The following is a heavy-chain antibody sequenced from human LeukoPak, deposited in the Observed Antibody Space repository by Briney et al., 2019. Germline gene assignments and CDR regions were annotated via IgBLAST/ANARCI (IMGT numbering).Heavy chain of an antibody. V-gene: IGHV1-3*01. CDR3: ARDYRGGSGYYTGYDY. CDR1: GYTFTSYA. CDR2: INAGNGNT. Sequence: ASVKVSCKASGYTFTSYAMHWVRQAPGQRLEWMGWINAGNGNTKYSQKFQGRVTITRDTSASTAYMELSSLRSEDTAVYYCARDYRGGSGYYTGYDYWGQGTLVTVSS. D-gene: IGHD3-3*01. J-gene: IGHJ4*02.